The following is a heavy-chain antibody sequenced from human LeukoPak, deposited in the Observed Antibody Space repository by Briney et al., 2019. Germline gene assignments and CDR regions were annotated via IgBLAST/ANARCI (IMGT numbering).Heavy chain of an antibody. Sequence: PSETLSLTCTVSGGSISSYYWSWIRQPPGRGLEWIGYIYYSGSTNYNPSLKSRVTISVDTSKNQFSLKLSSVTAADTAVYYCASLGYSSGVDAFDIWGQGTMVTVSS. CDR2: IYYSGST. CDR1: GGSISSYY. V-gene: IGHV4-59*01. J-gene: IGHJ3*02. CDR3: ASLGYSSGVDAFDI. D-gene: IGHD6-19*01.